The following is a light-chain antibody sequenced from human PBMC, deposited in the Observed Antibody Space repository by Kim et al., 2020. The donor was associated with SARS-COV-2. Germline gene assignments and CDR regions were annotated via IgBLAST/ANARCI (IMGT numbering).Light chain of an antibody. J-gene: IGLJ3*02. CDR2: DNH. V-gene: IGLV1-51*01. CDR3: GTWDTSLSAWV. CDR1: NSNIGNDF. Sequence: QSVLTQPPSVSAAPGQKVTISCSGSNSNIGNDFVSCYQQLPGTAPKLLIYDNHKRPSGIPDRFSGSKSGTSATLGITGLQTGDEADYYCGTWDTSLSAWVFGGGTQLTVL.